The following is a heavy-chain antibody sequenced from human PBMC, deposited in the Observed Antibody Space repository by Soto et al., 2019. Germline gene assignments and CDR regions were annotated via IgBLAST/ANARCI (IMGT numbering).Heavy chain of an antibody. Sequence: QVQLVESGGGVVQPGRSLRLSCAASGFSFSTYAMQWVRQAPGKGLEWVAVVSYDGGTRFYADSVKGRFTISRDNSKNTLYLDINSLTIEDTAVYYCARDEYKYDLGALDFWGRGALVTVSS. CDR2: VSYDGGTR. D-gene: IGHD3-10*01. CDR1: GFSFSTYA. CDR3: ARDEYKYDLGALDF. V-gene: IGHV3-30-3*01. J-gene: IGHJ4*01.